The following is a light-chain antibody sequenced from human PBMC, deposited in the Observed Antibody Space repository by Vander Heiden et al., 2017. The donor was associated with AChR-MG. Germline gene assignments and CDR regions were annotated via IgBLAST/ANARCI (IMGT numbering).Light chain of an antibody. V-gene: IGKV4-1*01. CDR2: WAS. Sequence: DIVMTQSPDSLAVSLGERATINCKSSQSVLYSSNNKNYLAWYQQKPGQHPKLLIYWASTRESGVPDRFSGSGSGTDFTLTISSLQAEDVAVYYCQQYYSTPSYTFGQGTKLEIK. J-gene: IGKJ2*01. CDR3: QQYYSTPSYT. CDR1: QSVLYSSNNKNY.